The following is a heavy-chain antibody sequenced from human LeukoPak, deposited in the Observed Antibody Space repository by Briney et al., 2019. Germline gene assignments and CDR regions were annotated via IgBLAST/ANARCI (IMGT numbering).Heavy chain of an antibody. CDR2: IYYSGST. CDR3: ARGPYCSGGDCYSWGREALRLRY. Sequence: SETLSLTCTVSGGSISSSSYYWGWIRQPPGKGLEWIGSIYYSGSTNYNPSPKSRVTISVDTSKNQFSLKLSSVTAADTAVYYCARGPYCSGGDCYSWGREALRLRYWGQGTLVTVSS. V-gene: IGHV4-39*07. J-gene: IGHJ4*02. CDR1: GGSISSSSYY. D-gene: IGHD2-15*01.